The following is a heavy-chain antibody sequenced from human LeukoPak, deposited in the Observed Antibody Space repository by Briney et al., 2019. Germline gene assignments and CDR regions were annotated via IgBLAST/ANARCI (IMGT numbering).Heavy chain of an antibody. J-gene: IGHJ3*02. V-gene: IGHV4-59*01. CDR2: IYYSGST. Sequence: PSETLSLTCTVSGGSISSYYWSWIRQPPGKGLEWIGYIYYSGSTNYNPSLKSRVTISVDTSKNQFSLKLSSVTAADTAVYYCAREGSGYTDAFDIWGQGTMVTVSS. D-gene: IGHD3-3*01. CDR1: GGSISSYY. CDR3: AREGSGYTDAFDI.